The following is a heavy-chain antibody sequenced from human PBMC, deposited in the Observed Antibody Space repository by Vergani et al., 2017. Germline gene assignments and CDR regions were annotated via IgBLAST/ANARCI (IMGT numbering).Heavy chain of an antibody. D-gene: IGHD1-26*01. CDR2: INHSGST. CDR3: ARGAGSYSSFDY. V-gene: IGHV4-34*01. CDR1: GGSFSGYY. Sequence: QVQLQQWGAGLLKPSETLSLTCAVYGGSFSGYYWSWIRQPPGKGLEWIGEINHSGSTNYNPSLKSRVTISVDTSKNQFSLKLSAVTAADTAVYYCARGAGSYSSFDYWGQGTLVTVSS. J-gene: IGHJ4*02.